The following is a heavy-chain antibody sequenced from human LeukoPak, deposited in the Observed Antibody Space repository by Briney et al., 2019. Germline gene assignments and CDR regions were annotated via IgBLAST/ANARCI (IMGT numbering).Heavy chain of an antibody. D-gene: IGHD3-22*01. V-gene: IGHV3-11*01. CDR1: GFTFSDYY. CDR3: ASSYYYDSSASSDAFDI. J-gene: IGHJ3*02. Sequence: PGGSLRLSCAASGFTFSDYYMSWIRQAPGKGLEWVSYISSSGSTIYYADSVKGRFTISRDNAKNSLYLQMNSLRAEDTAVYYCASSYYYDSSASSDAFDIWGQGTMVTVSS. CDR2: ISSSGSTI.